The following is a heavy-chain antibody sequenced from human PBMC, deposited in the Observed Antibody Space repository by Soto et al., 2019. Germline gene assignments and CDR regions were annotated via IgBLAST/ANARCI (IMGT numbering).Heavy chain of an antibody. Sequence: QVQLVESGGGVVQPGRSLRLSCAASGFTFSSYAMHWVRQAPGKGLEWVAVISYDGSNKYYADSVKGRFTISRDNSKNTLYLQMNSLRAEDTAVYYCARDYAISGWSGPSYYYGMDVWGQGTTVTVSS. D-gene: IGHD6-19*01. V-gene: IGHV3-30-3*01. J-gene: IGHJ6*02. CDR3: ARDYAISGWSGPSYYYGMDV. CDR2: ISYDGSNK. CDR1: GFTFSSYA.